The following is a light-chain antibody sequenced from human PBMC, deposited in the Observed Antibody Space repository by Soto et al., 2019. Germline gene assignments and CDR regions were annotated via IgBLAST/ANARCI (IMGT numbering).Light chain of an antibody. CDR2: DVS. CDR3: SSYTSSSTLV. Sequence: VLTQPASVSGSPGQSITISCTGTSSDVGGYNYVSWYQQHPGKAPKLMIYDVSNRPSGVSNRFSGSKSGNTASLTISGLQAEDEADYYCSSYTSSSTLVFGTGTKSPS. J-gene: IGLJ1*01. CDR1: SSDVGGYNY. V-gene: IGLV2-14*01.